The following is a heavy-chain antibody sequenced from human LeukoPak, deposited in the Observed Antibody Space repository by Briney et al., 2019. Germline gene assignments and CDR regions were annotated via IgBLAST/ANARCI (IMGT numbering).Heavy chain of an antibody. Sequence: GASVKVSCKASGYTFTSYDINWVRQATGQGLEWMGWMNPNSGNTGYAQKFQGRVTITRNTYISTAYMELSSLRSEDTAVYYCAIVDDFWSGYPSSYWGQGTLVTVSS. V-gene: IGHV1-8*03. D-gene: IGHD3-3*01. CDR2: MNPNSGNT. CDR1: GYTFTSYD. CDR3: AIVDDFWSGYPSSY. J-gene: IGHJ4*02.